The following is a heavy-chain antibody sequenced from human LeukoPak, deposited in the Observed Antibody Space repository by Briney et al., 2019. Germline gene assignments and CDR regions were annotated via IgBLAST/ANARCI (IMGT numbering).Heavy chain of an antibody. CDR3: AIYPRYYYDSSGYYGY. V-gene: IGHV1-18*01. CDR1: GYTFTSYG. J-gene: IGHJ4*02. Sequence: GASVKVSCKASGYTFTSYGISWVRQAPGQGLEWMGWISAYNGNTNYAQKLQGRVTMTTDTSTSTAYMELRSLRSDDTAVYYCAIYPRYYYDSSGYYGYWGQGTLVTVSP. D-gene: IGHD3-22*01. CDR2: ISAYNGNT.